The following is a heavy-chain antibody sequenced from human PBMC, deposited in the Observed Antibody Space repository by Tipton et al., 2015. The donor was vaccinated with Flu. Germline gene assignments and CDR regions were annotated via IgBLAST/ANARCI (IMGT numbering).Heavy chain of an antibody. CDR3: AKEVDTVIVAVTVYLDY. D-gene: IGHD3-22*01. CDR1: GFTFRNYA. CDR2: ISGGRGGTT. V-gene: IGHV3-23*01. J-gene: IGHJ4*02. Sequence: SLRLSCVASGFTFRNYAMGWVRQAPGKGLEWVSLISGGRGGTTYYADSVKGRFTISRDNPKNTLYLQMNSLRAEDTAVYYCAKEVDTVIVAVTVYLDYWGQGILVTVSS.